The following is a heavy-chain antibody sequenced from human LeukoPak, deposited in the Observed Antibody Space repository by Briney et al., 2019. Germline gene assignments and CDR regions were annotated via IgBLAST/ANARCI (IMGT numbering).Heavy chain of an antibody. CDR3: ARGAKCCSSSSCDYFDY. J-gene: IGHJ4*02. V-gene: IGHV3-9*01. Sequence: TGGSLRLSCAASGFTFDDYAMHWVRQAPGKGLEWVSGISWNSGSIGYADSVKGRFTISRDNAKNSLYLQMNSLRAEDTAVYYCARGAKCCSSSSCDYFDYGGRGPLVAVSA. D-gene: IGHD2-2*01. CDR2: ISWNSGSI. CDR1: GFTFDDYA.